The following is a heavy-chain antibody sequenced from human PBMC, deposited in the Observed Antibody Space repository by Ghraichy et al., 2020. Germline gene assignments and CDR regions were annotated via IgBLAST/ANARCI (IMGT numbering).Heavy chain of an antibody. J-gene: IGHJ4*02. Sequence: GGSLRLSCAASGFIFSSYAMHWVRQAPGKGLEWVAVISYDGSNKYYADSVKGRFTISRDNSKNTLYLQMNSLRAEDTAVYDCARGDAAYYSPVDYWGQGILFPVSP. CDR3: ARGDAAYYSPVDY. CDR1: GFIFSSYA. D-gene: IGHD3-22*01. V-gene: IGHV3-30-3*01. CDR2: ISYDGSNK.